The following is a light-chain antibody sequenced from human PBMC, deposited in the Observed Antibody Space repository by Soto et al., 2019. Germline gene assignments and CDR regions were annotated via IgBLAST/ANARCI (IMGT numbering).Light chain of an antibody. CDR3: QHYNSYRWT. CDR1: QSISSY. Sequence: DINITQSPSSLSASVGDRVTITCRTSQSISSYLIWYQHKPGKAPKLLIYGASSLQSGVPSRFSGSGSGTEFTLTISSLQPDDFATYYCQHYNSYRWTFGQGTKVDI. CDR2: GAS. V-gene: IGKV1-5*01. J-gene: IGKJ1*01.